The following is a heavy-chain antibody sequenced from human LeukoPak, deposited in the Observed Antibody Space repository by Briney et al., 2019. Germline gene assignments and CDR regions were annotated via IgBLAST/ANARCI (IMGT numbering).Heavy chain of an antibody. CDR3: ATGLGYCSSTSRYEDY. CDR1: GYTLTELS. Sequence: ASVKVSCKVSGYTLTELSMHWVRQAPGKGLEWMGGFDPEDGETIYAQKFQGRVTMTEDTSTDTAYMELSSLRSEDTAVYYCATGLGYCSSTSRYEDYWGQGTLVTVSS. D-gene: IGHD2-2*01. J-gene: IGHJ4*02. V-gene: IGHV1-24*01. CDR2: FDPEDGET.